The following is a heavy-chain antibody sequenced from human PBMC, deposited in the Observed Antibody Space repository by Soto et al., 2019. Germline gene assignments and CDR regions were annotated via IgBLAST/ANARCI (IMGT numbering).Heavy chain of an antibody. V-gene: IGHV1-69*01. CDR3: ASTTRGYSGYALFDY. CDR1: GGTFSSYA. D-gene: IGHD5-12*01. CDR2: IIPIFGTA. J-gene: IGHJ4*02. Sequence: QVQLVQSGAEVKKPGSSVKVSCKASGGTFSSYAISWVRQAPGQGLEWMGGIIPIFGTANYAQKFQGRVTITADESTSTAYMELRSLRSEDTAVYYCASTTRGYSGYALFDYWGQGTLVTVSS.